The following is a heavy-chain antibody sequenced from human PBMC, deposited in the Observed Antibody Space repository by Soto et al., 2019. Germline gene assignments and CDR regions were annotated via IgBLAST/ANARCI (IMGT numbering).Heavy chain of an antibody. V-gene: IGHV3-7*01. D-gene: IGHD2-2*03. CDR3: ARDHLGYCSSTSCFYNDAFDI. Sequence: GGSLRLSCAASGFTFSSYWMSWVRQAPGKGLEWVANIKQDGSEKYYVDSVKGRFTISRDNAKNSLYLQMNSLRAEDTAVYYCARDHLGYCSSTSCFYNDAFDIWGQGTMVTVSS. CDR1: GFTFSSYW. CDR2: IKQDGSEK. J-gene: IGHJ3*02.